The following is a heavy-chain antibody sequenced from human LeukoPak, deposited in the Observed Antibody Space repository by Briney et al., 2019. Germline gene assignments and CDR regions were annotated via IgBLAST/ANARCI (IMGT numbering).Heavy chain of an antibody. CDR3: AKAHDFWSGYSRLNNWFDP. J-gene: IGHJ5*02. CDR1: GFTFSSYA. CDR2: ISGSGGST. Sequence: RGSLRLSCAASGFTFSSYAMSWVRQAPGKGLEWVSAISGSGGSTYYADSVKGRFTISRDNSKNTLYLQMNSLRAEDTAVYYCAKAHDFWSGYSRLNNWFDPWGQGTLVTVSS. D-gene: IGHD3-3*01. V-gene: IGHV3-23*01.